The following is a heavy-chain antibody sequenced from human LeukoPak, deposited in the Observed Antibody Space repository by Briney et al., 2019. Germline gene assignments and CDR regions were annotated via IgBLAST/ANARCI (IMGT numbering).Heavy chain of an antibody. D-gene: IGHD2-15*01. V-gene: IGHV1-2*02. CDR2: INPNSGGT. CDR3: ARGYSMVGAADAFDI. J-gene: IGHJ3*02. CDR1: GYTFTGYY. Sequence: GASVKVSCKASGYTFTGYYMHWVRQAPGQGLEWMGWINPNSGGTNYAQKFQGRVTMTRDASISTPYMEPSRLRSDDTAVYYCARGYSMVGAADAFDIWGQGTMVTVSS.